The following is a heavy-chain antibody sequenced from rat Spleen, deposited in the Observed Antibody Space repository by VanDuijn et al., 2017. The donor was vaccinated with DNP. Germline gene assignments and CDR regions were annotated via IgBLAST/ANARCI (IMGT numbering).Heavy chain of an antibody. V-gene: IGHV2S12*01. CDR1: GFSLTSYG. CDR2: ISSGGST. Sequence: QVQLKESGPGLVQPSQTLSLTCTVSGFSLTSYGVNWVRQPPGKGLEWIATISSGGSTYYNSGLKSRLRISRDTSKSQVFLEVNSLQSEDTATYYCARDGQWDYLDYWGQGVTVTVAS. J-gene: IGHJ2*01. D-gene: IGHD1-1*01. CDR3: ARDGQWDYLDY.